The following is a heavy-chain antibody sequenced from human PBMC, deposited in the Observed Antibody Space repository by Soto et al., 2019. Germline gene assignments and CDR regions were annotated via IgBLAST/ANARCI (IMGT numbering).Heavy chain of an antibody. V-gene: IGHV3-23*01. CDR1: GFTFSSYA. J-gene: IGHJ6*02. D-gene: IGHD1-26*01. CDR3: AKKLVLWSDGMDV. CDR2: ISGSGDDT. Sequence: GGSLRHSCAASGFTFSSYAMSWVRQTPGKGLEWVSAISGSGDDTYYADSVKGRFTVSRDNSKNTLFLQMNSLRVEDTAVYYCAKKLVLWSDGMDVWGQGTTVTVSS.